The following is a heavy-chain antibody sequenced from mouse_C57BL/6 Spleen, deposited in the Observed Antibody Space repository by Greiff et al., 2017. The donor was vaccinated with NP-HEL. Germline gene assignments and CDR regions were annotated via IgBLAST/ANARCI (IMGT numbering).Heavy chain of an antibody. J-gene: IGHJ2*01. D-gene: IGHD1-1*01. CDR2: INPSSGYT. CDR3: ARDYGSINFDY. Sequence: VQLQQSGAELAKPGASVKLSCKASGYTFTSYWMHWVKQRPGQGLEWIGYINPSSGYTKYNQKFKDKATLTADKSYSTAYMQLSSLTYEDSAVYYCARDYGSINFDYWGQGTTLTVSS. V-gene: IGHV1-7*01. CDR1: GYTFTSYW.